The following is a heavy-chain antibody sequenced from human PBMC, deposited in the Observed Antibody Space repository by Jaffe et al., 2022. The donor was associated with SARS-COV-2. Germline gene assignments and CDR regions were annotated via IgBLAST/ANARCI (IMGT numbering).Heavy chain of an antibody. Sequence: QVQLQESGPGLVKPSETLSLICTVSGYSIISNYYWGWIRQPPGKGLEWIGTIYHSGSTYYTPSLKGRVTISVDTSKNQFSLKLSSVTAADTAVYYCVREHSSSSEYWGQGTLVTVSS. CDR3: VREHSSSSEY. V-gene: IGHV4-38-2*02. CDR2: IYHSGST. J-gene: IGHJ4*02. CDR1: GYSIISNYY. D-gene: IGHD6-13*01.